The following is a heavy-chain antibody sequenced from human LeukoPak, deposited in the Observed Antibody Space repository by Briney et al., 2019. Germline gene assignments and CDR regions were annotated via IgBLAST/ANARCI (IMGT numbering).Heavy chain of an antibody. CDR2: ISSSSSTI. Sequence: GGSLRLSCAASGFTFSSYSMNWVRQAPGKGLEWVSYISSSSSTIYYADSVKGRFTISRDNAKNSLYLQMNSLRAEDTAVYYCARDLTTVMFDYWGQGTLVTVSS. CDR1: GFTFSSYS. CDR3: ARDLTTVMFDY. D-gene: IGHD4-17*01. J-gene: IGHJ4*02. V-gene: IGHV3-48*01.